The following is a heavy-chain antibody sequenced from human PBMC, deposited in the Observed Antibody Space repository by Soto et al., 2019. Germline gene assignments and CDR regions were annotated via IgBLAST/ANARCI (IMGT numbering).Heavy chain of an antibody. CDR2: VNHSGST. V-gene: IGHV4-34*02. CDR1: GGSFNDYY. J-gene: IGHJ2*01. CDR3: ARQWLVRYFDL. Sequence: QVQIQHWGAGLLNPSETLSLTCAVYGGSFNDYYWSWIRQPPGKELEWIGEVNHSGSTTYNPSLRSRVTISVDTSKNQFSLKLRSMTGADTAVYYCARQWLVRYFDLWGRDTLVTVSS. D-gene: IGHD6-19*01.